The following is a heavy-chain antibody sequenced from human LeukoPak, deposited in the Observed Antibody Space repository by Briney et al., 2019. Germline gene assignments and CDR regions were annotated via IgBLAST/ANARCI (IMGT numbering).Heavy chain of an antibody. J-gene: IGHJ4*02. CDR1: GYSFTSQW. V-gene: IGHV5-51*01. CDR3: ARDKSDSQGVFDF. Sequence: GESLKISCKVSGYSFTSQWIGRVRQMPGKGLEWMGIIYPGDSDTRYSPTFRGQVTMSADKSITTAYLQWDNLRASDSAIYYCARDKSDSQGVFDFWGQGTLVIVSS. D-gene: IGHD3-16*01. CDR2: IYPGDSDT.